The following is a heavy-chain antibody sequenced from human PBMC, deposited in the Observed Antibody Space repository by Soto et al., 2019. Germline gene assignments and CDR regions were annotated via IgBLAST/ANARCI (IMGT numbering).Heavy chain of an antibody. CDR2: ISHSGST. CDR3: VSPSLKAYFGGDCTPPYGSFYL. Sequence: SETLSLTCAVYGGSFNDYYWSWIRQPPGRGLEWIGEISHSGSTNYNPSLKSRVTISIDTSKNQFSLKLSSVTAADTAVYYCVSPSLKAYFGGDCTPPYGSFYLGGRGPLVPVSS. D-gene: IGHD2-21*02. CDR1: GGSFNDYY. V-gene: IGHV4-34*01. J-gene: IGHJ2*01.